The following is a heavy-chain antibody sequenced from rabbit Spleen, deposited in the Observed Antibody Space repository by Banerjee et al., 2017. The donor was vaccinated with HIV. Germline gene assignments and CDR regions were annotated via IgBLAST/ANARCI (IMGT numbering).Heavy chain of an antibody. D-gene: IGHD1-1*01. CDR2: IYSGIDGVT. CDR1: GFSFSTSYH. V-gene: IGHV1S40*01. J-gene: IGHJ4*01. Sequence: QSLEESGGDLVKPGASLTLTCTASGFSFSTSYHMCWVRQAPGKGLEWIACIYSGIDGVTHYASWAKGRFTISSDNAQSTVDLKMTSLTAADTAAYFCARDLTGIIGWNFYLWGPGTLVTVS. CDR3: ARDLTGIIGWNFYL.